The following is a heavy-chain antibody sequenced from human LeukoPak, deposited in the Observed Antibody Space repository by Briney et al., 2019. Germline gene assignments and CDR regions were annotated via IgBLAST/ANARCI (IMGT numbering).Heavy chain of an antibody. D-gene: IGHD3-22*01. J-gene: IGHJ4*02. Sequence: SETLSLTCTVSGGSISSSSYYWGWIRQPPGKGLEWIGSIYYSGSTYYNPSLKGRVTISVDTSKNQFSLKLSSVTAADTAVYYCARDSSSVDSSGYYYKYFDYWGQGTLVTVSS. V-gene: IGHV4-39*07. CDR3: ARDSSSVDSSGYYYKYFDY. CDR2: IYYSGST. CDR1: GGSISSSSYY.